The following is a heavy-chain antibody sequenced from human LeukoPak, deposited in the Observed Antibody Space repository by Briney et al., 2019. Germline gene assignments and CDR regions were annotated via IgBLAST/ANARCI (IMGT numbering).Heavy chain of an antibody. J-gene: IGHJ6*02. CDR3: ARDRFLEWFPTSYYYYYYGMDV. CDR2: IIPIFGTA. V-gene: IGHV1-69*13. D-gene: IGHD3-3*01. CDR1: GGTFSSYA. Sequence: SVKVSCKASGGTFSSYAISRVRQAPGQGLEWMGGIIPIFGTANYAQKFQGRVTITADESTSTAYMELSSLRSEDTAVYYCARDRFLEWFPTSYYYYYYGMDVWGQGTTVTVSS.